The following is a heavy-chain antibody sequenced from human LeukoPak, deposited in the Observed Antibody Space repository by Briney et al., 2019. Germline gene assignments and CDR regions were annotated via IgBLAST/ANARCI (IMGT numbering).Heavy chain of an antibody. V-gene: IGHV3-30*03. CDR3: ARDRLFDY. Sequence: PGRSLRLSCAASGFTFSSYGMHWVRQAPGKGLEWVAVISYDGSNKYYADSVKGRFTISRDSSKNTLYLQMNSLRAEDTAVYYCARDRLFDYWGQGTLVTVSS. J-gene: IGHJ4*02. CDR2: ISYDGSNK. CDR1: GFTFSSYG. D-gene: IGHD6-25*01.